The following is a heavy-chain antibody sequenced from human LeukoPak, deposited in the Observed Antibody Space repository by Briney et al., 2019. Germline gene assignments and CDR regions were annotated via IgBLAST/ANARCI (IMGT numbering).Heavy chain of an antibody. CDR3: ARDQVGGDTAMVDIFDY. CDR1: GYTFTSYY. D-gene: IGHD5-18*01. J-gene: IGHJ4*02. CDR2: INPSGGST. V-gene: IGHV1-46*01. Sequence: ASVKVSCKASGYTFTSYYMHWVRQASGQGLEWMGIINPSGGSTSYAQKFQGRVTMTRDTSTSTVYMELSSLRSEDTAVYYCARDQVGGDTAMVDIFDYWGQGTLVTVSS.